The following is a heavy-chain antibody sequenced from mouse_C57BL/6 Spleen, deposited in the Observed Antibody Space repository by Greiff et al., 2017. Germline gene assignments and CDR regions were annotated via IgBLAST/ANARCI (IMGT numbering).Heavy chain of an antibody. V-gene: IGHV1-15*01. CDR2: IDPETGGT. J-gene: IGHJ4*01. CDR3: TNGNSPYYAMDY. D-gene: IGHD2-1*01. CDR1: GYTFTDYE. Sequence: QVQLQQSGAELVRPGASVTLSCKASGYTFTDYEMHWVKQTPVHGLEWIGAIDPETGGTAYNQKFKGKAILTADKSSSTAYMELRSLTSEDSAVYYCTNGNSPYYAMDYWGQGTSVTVSS.